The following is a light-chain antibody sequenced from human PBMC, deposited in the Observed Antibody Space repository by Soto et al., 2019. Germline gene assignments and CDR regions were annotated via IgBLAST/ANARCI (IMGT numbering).Light chain of an antibody. CDR2: NNY. Sequence: QSVLTQSPSASGTPGQRVTTSCSGSSSNIGSNPVHWYQQVPGSAPKLLIHNNYQRPAGVPDRFSGSESGTSASLAISGLQSEDEADYYCASWDDSLSGVLFGGGTKLTVL. CDR3: ASWDDSLSGVL. J-gene: IGLJ2*01. CDR1: SSNIGSNP. V-gene: IGLV1-44*01.